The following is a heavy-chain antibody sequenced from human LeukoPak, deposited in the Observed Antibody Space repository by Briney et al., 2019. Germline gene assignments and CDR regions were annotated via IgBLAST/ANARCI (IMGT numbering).Heavy chain of an antibody. V-gene: IGHV3-21*01. D-gene: IGHD1-26*01. CDR3: ASPTSIVGATRGAFDI. J-gene: IGHJ3*02. CDR1: GFTFSSYS. Sequence: PGGSLRLSCAASGFTFSSYSMNWVRQAPGKGLEWVSSISSSSSYIYYADSVKGRFTISRDNAKNSLYLQMNSLRAEDTAVYYCASPTSIVGATRGAFDIWGQGTMVTVSS. CDR2: ISSSSSYI.